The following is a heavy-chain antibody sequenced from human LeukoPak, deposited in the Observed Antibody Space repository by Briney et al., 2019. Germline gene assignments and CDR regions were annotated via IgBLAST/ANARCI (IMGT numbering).Heavy chain of an antibody. CDR3: ASLYGGKASFDY. Sequence: SETLSLTCAVYGGSFSGYYWSWIRQPPGKGLEWIGEINHSGSTNYNPSLKSRVTISVDTSKNQFSLKLSSVTAADTAVYYCASLYGGKASFDYWGQGTPVTVSS. J-gene: IGHJ4*02. D-gene: IGHD4-23*01. CDR1: GGSFSGYY. CDR2: INHSGST. V-gene: IGHV4-34*01.